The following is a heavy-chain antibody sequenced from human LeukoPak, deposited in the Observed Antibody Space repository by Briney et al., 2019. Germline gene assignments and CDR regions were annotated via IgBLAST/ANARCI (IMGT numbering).Heavy chain of an antibody. CDR2: IYHSGST. V-gene: IGHV4-38-2*02. J-gene: IGHJ4*02. CDR3: AGEDGWGSYRSELPFDY. Sequence: SETLSLTCAVSGYSISSGYYWGWIRQPPGKGLEWIGSIYHSGSTYYNPSLTSRVTISVDTSKNQFSLKLSSVTAADTAVYYCAGEDGWGSYRSELPFDYWGQGTLVTVSS. D-gene: IGHD3-16*02. CDR1: GYSISSGYY.